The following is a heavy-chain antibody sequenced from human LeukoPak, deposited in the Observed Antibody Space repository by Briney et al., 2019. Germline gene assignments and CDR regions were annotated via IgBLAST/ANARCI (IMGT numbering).Heavy chain of an antibody. CDR3: AKNVNDYYYYYMDV. CDR2: IYTSGST. CDR1: GGSISSYY. Sequence: PSETLSLTCTVSGGSISSYYWSWIRQPAGKGLEWIGRIYTSGSTNYNPSLKSRVTMSVDTSKNQFSLKLSSVTAADTAVYYCAKNVNDYYYYYMDVWAKGPRSPSP. V-gene: IGHV4-4*07. D-gene: IGHD1-1*01. J-gene: IGHJ6*03.